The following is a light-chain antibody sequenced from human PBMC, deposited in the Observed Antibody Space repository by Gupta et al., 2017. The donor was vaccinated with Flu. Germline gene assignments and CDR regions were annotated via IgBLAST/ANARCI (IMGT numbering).Light chain of an antibody. J-gene: IGLJ1*01. CDR2: SDY. CDR1: TSRIGSKT. V-gene: IGLV1-44*01. CDR3: SAWDLILSVYV. Sequence: TFTISCTGSTSRIGSKTVNWYQQHAGTAPKLLICSDYQRPSVVPDRFSASKSGTAASLAISGLHSEDDADYYCSAWDLILSVYVFGTGTKVTVL.